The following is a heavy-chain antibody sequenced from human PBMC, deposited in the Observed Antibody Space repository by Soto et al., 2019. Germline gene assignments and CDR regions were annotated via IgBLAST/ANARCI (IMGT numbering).Heavy chain of an antibody. J-gene: IGHJ4*02. CDR3: ARGIYDLDY. CDR2: IYHSGST. Sequence: SETLSLTCAVSGGSISSGGYSWSWIRQPPGKGLEWIGYIYHSGSTYYNPSLKSRVTISVDRSKNQFSLKLSSVTAADTAVYYCARGIYDLDYWGQGTLVTVSS. D-gene: IGHD3-22*01. CDR1: GGSISSGGYS. V-gene: IGHV4-30-2*01.